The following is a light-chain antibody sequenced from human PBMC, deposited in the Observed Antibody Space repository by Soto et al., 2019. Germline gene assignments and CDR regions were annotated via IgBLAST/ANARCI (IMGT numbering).Light chain of an antibody. CDR1: QSISSW. V-gene: IGKV1-5*01. J-gene: IGKJ1*01. CDR2: DAS. Sequence: DVQMTQSPSTLSASVGDRVTITCRASQSISSWLAWYQQKPGKAPKLLIYDASSLERGVPSRFSGSGSGTDFTLTISSLQPDDFATYCWQQYNSYWTFGQGTKVEIK. CDR3: QQYNSYWT.